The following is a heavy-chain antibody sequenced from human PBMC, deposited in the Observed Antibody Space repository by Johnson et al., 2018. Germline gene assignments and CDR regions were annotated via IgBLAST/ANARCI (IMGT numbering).Heavy chain of an antibody. CDR2: ISGSGGGT. Sequence: EVQLVESGGGVVQPGRSLRLSCAASGFTFSSYAMSWVRQAPGKGLEWVSSISGSGGGTYYADSVKGRFTISRDNAKNSLYLQMNSLRAEDTALYYCAKGIAVAGTLLDYYYGMDVWGQGTTV. D-gene: IGHD6-19*01. CDR1: GFTFSSYA. J-gene: IGHJ6*02. CDR3: AKGIAVAGTLLDYYYGMDV. V-gene: IGHV3-23*04.